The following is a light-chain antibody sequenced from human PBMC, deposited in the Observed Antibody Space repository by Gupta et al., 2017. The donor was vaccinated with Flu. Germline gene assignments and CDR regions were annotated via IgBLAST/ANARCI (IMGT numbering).Light chain of an antibody. V-gene: IGKV1-39*01. CDR3: QQTHSFPPT. J-gene: IGKJ2*01. CDR1: QNINTY. CDR2: GAS. Sequence: DIQMTQSPSSLSASVGDRVHITCRTSQNINTYLNWYQQRPGSSPKLLIHGASSLQSGVPSRFSGSGSGTKFILTISSLQAGDFATYYCQQTHSFPPTFGQGTKLDIK.